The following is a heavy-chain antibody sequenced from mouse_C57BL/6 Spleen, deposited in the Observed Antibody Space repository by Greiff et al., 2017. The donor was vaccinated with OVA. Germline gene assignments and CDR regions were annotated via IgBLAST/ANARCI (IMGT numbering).Heavy chain of an antibody. CDR2: IWSGGST. Sequence: QVQLKQSGPGLVQPSQSLSITCTVSGFSLTSYGVHWVRQSPGKGLEWLGVIWSGGSTDYNAAFISSLSISKDNSKSQVFFKMNSLQADDTAIYYCARSEIGTVRGPMDYWGQGTSVTVSS. J-gene: IGHJ4*01. V-gene: IGHV2-2*01. CDR3: ARSEIGTVRGPMDY. CDR1: GFSLTSYG. D-gene: IGHD2-14*01.